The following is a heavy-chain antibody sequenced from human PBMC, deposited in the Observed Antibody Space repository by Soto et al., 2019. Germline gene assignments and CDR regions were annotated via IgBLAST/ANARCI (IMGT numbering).Heavy chain of an antibody. CDR3: AGDSTHNWFDP. Sequence: QLQLQESGPGLVKPSETLSLTCTVSGGSISSSSYYWGWIRQPPGKGLEWIGSIYYSGSTYYNPSLKSRVTISVDTSKNQFSLKLSSVTAADTAVYYCAGDSTHNWFDPWGQGTLVTVSS. CDR2: IYYSGST. V-gene: IGHV4-39*01. J-gene: IGHJ5*02. CDR1: GGSISSSSYY. D-gene: IGHD2-2*01.